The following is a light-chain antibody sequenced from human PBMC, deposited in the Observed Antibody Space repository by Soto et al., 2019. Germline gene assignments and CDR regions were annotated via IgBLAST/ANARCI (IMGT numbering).Light chain of an antibody. CDR1: SSDVGGYNY. CDR3: SSYTSSSNYV. V-gene: IGLV2-14*01. J-gene: IGLJ1*01. Sequence: QSVLTQPASVSGSPGQSFTISCTGTSSDVGGYNYVSWYQQHPGKAPKLMIYDVSNRPSGVSNRFSGSKSGNTASLTISGLQAEDEADYYCSSYTSSSNYVFGTGTKVTVL. CDR2: DVS.